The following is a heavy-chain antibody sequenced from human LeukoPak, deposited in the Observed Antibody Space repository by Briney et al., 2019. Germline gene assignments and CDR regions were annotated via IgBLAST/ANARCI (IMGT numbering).Heavy chain of an antibody. Sequence: SVKVSCKASGGTFSSYAISWVRQAPGQGLEWMGGIIPIFGTANCAQKFQGRVTITTDESTSTAYMELSSLRSEDTAVYYCARERGLTENPATYYYMDVWGKGTTVTVSS. D-gene: IGHD1-1*01. CDR1: GGTFSSYA. CDR3: ARERGLTENPATYYYMDV. V-gene: IGHV1-69*05. J-gene: IGHJ6*03. CDR2: IIPIFGTA.